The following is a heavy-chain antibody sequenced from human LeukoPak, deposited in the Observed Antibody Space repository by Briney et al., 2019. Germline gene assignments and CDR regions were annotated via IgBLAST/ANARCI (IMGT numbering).Heavy chain of an antibody. D-gene: IGHD3-3*01. Sequence: GRSLRLSCAVSGFTFSSYGMHWVRQAPGKGLEWVAIISYDGRTTWYVDSVKGRFTISRDNSKNTLYLQMNSLRAEDTAVYYCAKDSLRSIFGVVINHDAFDIWGQGTMVTVSS. J-gene: IGHJ3*02. CDR1: GFTFSSYG. CDR3: AKDSLRSIFGVVINHDAFDI. V-gene: IGHV3-30*18. CDR2: ISYDGRTT.